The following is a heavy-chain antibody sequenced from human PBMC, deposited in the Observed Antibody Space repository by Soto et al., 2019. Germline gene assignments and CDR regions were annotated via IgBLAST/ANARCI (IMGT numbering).Heavy chain of an antibody. CDR3: ARDYYDSSGYYRGLDY. D-gene: IGHD3-22*01. V-gene: IGHV3-30*03. J-gene: IGHJ4*02. CDR1: GFTFRSYG. CDR2: ISYDGSNK. Sequence: QVQLVESGGGVVQPGRSLRLSCAASGFTFRSYGMQWVRQAPGKGLEWVAVISYDGSNKYYADSVKGRFTISRDNSKNTLYLQMNSLRAEDTAVYYCARDYYDSSGYYRGLDYWGQGTLVTVSS.